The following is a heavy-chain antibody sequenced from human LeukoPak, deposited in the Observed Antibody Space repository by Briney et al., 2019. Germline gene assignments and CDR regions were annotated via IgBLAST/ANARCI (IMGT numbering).Heavy chain of an antibody. CDR2: INLYSDNK. CDR1: GYTFTNYG. Sequence: SVKVSCKASGYTFTNYGLSWVRQAPGQGLEWMGWINLYSDNKNYAQKLQGRVTMTTEISTSTAYMELRSLRSDDTAVYYCARVHLGLKYFDYWGQGTLVTVSS. J-gene: IGHJ4*02. D-gene: IGHD3-16*01. V-gene: IGHV1-18*01. CDR3: ARVHLGLKYFDY.